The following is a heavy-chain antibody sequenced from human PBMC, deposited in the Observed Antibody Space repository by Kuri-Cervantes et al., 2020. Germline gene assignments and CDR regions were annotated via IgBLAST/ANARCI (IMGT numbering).Heavy chain of an antibody. J-gene: IGHJ4*02. CDR1: GYTFTSYD. CDR2: MNPNSGNT. V-gene: IGHV1-8*01. CDR3: AREGVYRHRCYFDY. Sequence: ASVKVSCKASGYTFTSYDINWVRQATGQGLEWMGWMNPNSGNTGYAQKFQGRVTMTRNTSISTAYMELSSLRSEDTAVYYCAREGVYRHRCYFDYWGQGTLVTVSS. D-gene: IGHD2-8*01.